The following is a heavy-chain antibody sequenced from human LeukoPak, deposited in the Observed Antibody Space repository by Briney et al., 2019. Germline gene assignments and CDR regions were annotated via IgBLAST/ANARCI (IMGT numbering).Heavy chain of an antibody. J-gene: IGHJ3*02. CDR1: GFTFGAYG. V-gene: IGHV3-33*01. D-gene: IGHD3-10*01. CDR3: AREQYGSDDALDI. CDR2: IWYDGSNQ. Sequence: GGSLRLSCAASGFTFGAYGMHWVRQAPGKGLEWVAVIWYDGSNQYYVDSVEGRFTISRDNSKNTVHLQMNSLRVEDTAVYYRAREQYGSDDALDIWGQGTMVTVSS.